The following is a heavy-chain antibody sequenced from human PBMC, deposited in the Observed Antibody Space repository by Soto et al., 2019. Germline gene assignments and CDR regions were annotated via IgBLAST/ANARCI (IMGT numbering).Heavy chain of an antibody. J-gene: IGHJ4*02. V-gene: IGHV3-30*18. CDR1: GFTFSSYG. CDR3: ANLPVDTAMASDY. CDR2: ISYDGSNK. Sequence: PGGSLRLSCAASGFTFSSYGMHWVRQAPGKGLEWVAVISYDGSNKYYADSVKGRFTISRDNSKNTLYLQMNSLRAEDTAVYYCANLPVDTAMASDYWGQGTLVTVSS. D-gene: IGHD5-18*01.